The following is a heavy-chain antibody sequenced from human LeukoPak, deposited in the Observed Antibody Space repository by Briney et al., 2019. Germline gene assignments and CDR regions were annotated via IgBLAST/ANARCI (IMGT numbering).Heavy chain of an antibody. Sequence: ASVKVSRKASGYTFTGYNMHWVRHTPGQGLEGMGLINPNSGGTNSAQKFQGRVTMTRDTSMTTAYMELSRLRADDTAVYYCARVAAVSYSSSWFDYWGQGTLVTVSS. CDR3: ARVAAVSYSSSWFDY. V-gene: IGHV1-2*02. CDR1: GYTFTGYN. D-gene: IGHD6-13*01. J-gene: IGHJ4*02. CDR2: INPNSGGT.